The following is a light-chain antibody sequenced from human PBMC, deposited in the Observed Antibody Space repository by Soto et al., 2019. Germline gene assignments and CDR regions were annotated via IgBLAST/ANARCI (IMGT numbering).Light chain of an antibody. CDR2: GAS. J-gene: IGKJ4*01. Sequence: EIVLTQSPGTLSLSPGERATLSCRASQSVSSGYLAWYQQKPGQAPRLLVYGASRRATGIPERFSGSGSETDFTLTISRLEPEDFVVYYCQQYGSSPHTFGGGTKVEIK. CDR1: QSVSSGY. CDR3: QQYGSSPHT. V-gene: IGKV3-20*01.